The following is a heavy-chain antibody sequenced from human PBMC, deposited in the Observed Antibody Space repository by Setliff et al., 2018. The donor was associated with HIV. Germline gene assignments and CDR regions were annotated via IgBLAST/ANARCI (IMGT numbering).Heavy chain of an antibody. V-gene: IGHV4-39*01. CDR2: IYYSGIT. Sequence: SETLSLTCTVSGGSISSTNYYWAWIRQPPGKGLEWIGSIYYSGITYYNSSLKSRVTISVDTSKNQFSLRLSSVTAADTAVHYCARLAMAAAGMRWFDPWGQGALVTVSS. CDR3: ARLAMAAAGMRWFDP. CDR1: GGSISSTNYY. D-gene: IGHD6-13*01. J-gene: IGHJ5*02.